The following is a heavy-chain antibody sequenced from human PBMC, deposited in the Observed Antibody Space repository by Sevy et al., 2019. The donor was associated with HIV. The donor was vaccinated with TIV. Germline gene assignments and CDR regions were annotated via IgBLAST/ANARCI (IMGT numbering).Heavy chain of an antibody. D-gene: IGHD1-26*01. V-gene: IGHV3-74*01. J-gene: IGHJ4*02. CDR3: AREYSGTYYYFDY. CDR1: GFTFSSYW. CDR2: INSDGSST. Sequence: GGSLRLSCAASGFTFSSYWMHWVRQAPGKGLVWVSRINSDGSSTNYADSVKGRFTISRDNAKNTLYQQMNSLRAEDTAVYYCAREYSGTYYYFDYWGQGTLVTVSS.